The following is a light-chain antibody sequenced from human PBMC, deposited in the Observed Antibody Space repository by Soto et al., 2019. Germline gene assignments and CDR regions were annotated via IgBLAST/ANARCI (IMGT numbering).Light chain of an antibody. CDR3: SSYAGSMNLI. CDR2: EVS. CDR1: SSDVGGHNH. J-gene: IGLJ2*01. V-gene: IGLV2-8*01. Sequence: ALTQPPSASGSPGQSVTISCTGSSSDVGGHNHVSWYQQHPGKAPKLMIYEVSKRPSGVPDRFSGSKSVNTASLTVSGLQAEDEADYYCSSYAGSMNLIFGGGTQLTVL.